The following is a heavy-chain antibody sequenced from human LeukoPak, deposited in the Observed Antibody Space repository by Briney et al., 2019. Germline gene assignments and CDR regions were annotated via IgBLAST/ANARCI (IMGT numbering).Heavy chain of an antibody. CDR2: IIPIFGTA. D-gene: IGHD2-21*02. V-gene: IGHV1-69*05. CDR1: GGTFSSYA. Sequence: GATVKVSCKASGGTFSSYAISWVRQAPGQGLEWMGRIIPIFGTANYAQKFQGRVTITTDESTSTAYMELSSLRSEDTAVNYCARVVYCGGDCLMGYMDVWGKGTTVTVSS. CDR3: ARVVYCGGDCLMGYMDV. J-gene: IGHJ6*03.